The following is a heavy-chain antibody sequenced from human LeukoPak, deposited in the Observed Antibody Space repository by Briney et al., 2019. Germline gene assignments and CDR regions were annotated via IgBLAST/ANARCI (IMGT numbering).Heavy chain of an antibody. D-gene: IGHD2-8*01. V-gene: IGHV3-23*01. J-gene: IGHJ4*02. CDR1: GFTFSIYA. CDR3: AATNGALGDYFDY. Sequence: GGSLRLSCVASGFTFSIYAMSWVGQAPGKGVEWVSGLSGSGGSTYYADSVKGRFTISRDNSKNTLFLQVNSLRAEDTAVYYCAATNGALGDYFDYWGQGTLVTVSS. CDR2: LSGSGGST.